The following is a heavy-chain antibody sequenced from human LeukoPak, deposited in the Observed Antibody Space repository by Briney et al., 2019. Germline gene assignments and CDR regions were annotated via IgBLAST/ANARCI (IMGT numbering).Heavy chain of an antibody. CDR1: GFTFSSYS. J-gene: IGHJ5*02. CDR2: ISSSSRYI. V-gene: IGHV3-21*01. CDR3: ASRPHYYDSSGYYP. Sequence: GGSLRLSCAAAGFTFSSYSMNWVRQAPGKGLEWVSSISSSSRYIYYADSVKGRFTISRDNAKNSLYLQMNSLRAEDTAVYYCASRPHYYDSSGYYPWGQGTLVTVSS. D-gene: IGHD3-22*01.